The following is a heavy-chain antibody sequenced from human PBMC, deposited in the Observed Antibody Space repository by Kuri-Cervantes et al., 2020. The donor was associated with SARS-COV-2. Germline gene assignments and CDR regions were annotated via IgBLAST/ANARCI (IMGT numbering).Heavy chain of an antibody. CDR3: AKEGDNWNYLIDY. D-gene: IGHD1-7*01. CDR2: INHSGST. CDR1: GGSFSGYY. J-gene: IGHJ4*02. Sequence: LSFAVYGGSFSGYYWSWIRQPPGKGLEWIGEINHSGSTNYNPSLKSRVTISVDTSKNPFSLKLSSVTAADTAVYYCAKEGDNWNYLIDYWGQGTLVTVSS. V-gene: IGHV4-34*01.